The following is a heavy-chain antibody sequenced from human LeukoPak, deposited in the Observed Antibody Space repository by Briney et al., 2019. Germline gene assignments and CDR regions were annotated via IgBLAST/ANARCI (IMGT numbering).Heavy chain of an antibody. Sequence: ASETLSLTCAVYGGSFSGYYWSWIRQPPGKGLEWIGEINHSGSTNYNPSLKSRVTISVDMSKNQFSLKLSSVTAADMAEYYCERGLLGARGYWGQGTLVTVSS. CDR3: ERGLLGARGY. CDR1: GGSFSGYY. J-gene: IGHJ4*02. D-gene: IGHD3-16*01. V-gene: IGHV4-34*01. CDR2: INHSGST.